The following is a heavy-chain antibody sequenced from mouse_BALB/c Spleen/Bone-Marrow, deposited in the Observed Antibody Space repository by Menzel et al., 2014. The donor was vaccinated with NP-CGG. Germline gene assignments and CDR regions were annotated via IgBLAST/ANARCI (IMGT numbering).Heavy chain of an antibody. J-gene: IGHJ2*01. Sequence: QVQLQQSGPELVRPGVSVKISCKDSGYTFTENAMHWVKQSHAESLEWIGVISTYSGNTNYNQKFKGKATMTVDKSSSTPYMELARLTSEYSAIYYCESTAGTNYDSFAYGGQGTPLTVSS. V-gene: IGHV1-67*01. CDR2: ISTYSGNT. D-gene: IGHD1-2*01. CDR1: GYTFTENA. CDR3: ESTAGTNYDSFAY.